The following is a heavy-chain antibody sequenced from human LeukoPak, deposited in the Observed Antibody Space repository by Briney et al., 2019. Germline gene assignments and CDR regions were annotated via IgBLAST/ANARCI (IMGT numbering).Heavy chain of an antibody. CDR1: GFTFTSYA. CDR2: VSSSSSKI. CDR3: VRAYYDILLYIDY. Sequence: GGSLRLSCTVSGFTFTSYAMNWVRQAPGKGPEWVSYVSSSSSKIDYADSVKGRFTISRDNAKNSLYLQMNSLTAEDTAVYYCVRAYYDILLYIDYWGQGTLVTVSS. D-gene: IGHD3-9*01. J-gene: IGHJ4*02. V-gene: IGHV3-48*04.